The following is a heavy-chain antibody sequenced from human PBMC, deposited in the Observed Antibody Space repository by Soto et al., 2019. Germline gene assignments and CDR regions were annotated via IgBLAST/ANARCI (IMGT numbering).Heavy chain of an antibody. CDR2: ISYSGST. Sequence: SETLSLTCTVSGGSISSGEYYWTWIRQPPGKGLEWIGYISYSGSTHYSPSLKSRVSITVDTSKNQFSLNLNSVTAADTAVYYCARGRIAAPGNSDFDSWGQGALVTVSS. J-gene: IGHJ4*02. D-gene: IGHD6-13*01. V-gene: IGHV4-30-4*01. CDR3: ARGRIAAPGNSDFDS. CDR1: GGSISSGEYY.